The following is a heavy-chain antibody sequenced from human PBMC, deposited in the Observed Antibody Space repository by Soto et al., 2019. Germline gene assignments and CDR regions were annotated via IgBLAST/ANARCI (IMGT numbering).Heavy chain of an antibody. Sequence: EVQLLESGGGLVQPGGSLRLSCAASGFTFSSYAMSWVRQAPGKGLEWVSAISGSGGSTYYADSVKGRFTISRDNSKNTQYMQTNSLSAEDTAVYYCAKRPGYDFWSGYYIDWGQGTVVTVSS. CDR1: GFTFSSYA. CDR2: ISGSGGST. D-gene: IGHD3-3*01. V-gene: IGHV3-23*01. CDR3: AKRPGYDFWSGYYID. J-gene: IGHJ4*02.